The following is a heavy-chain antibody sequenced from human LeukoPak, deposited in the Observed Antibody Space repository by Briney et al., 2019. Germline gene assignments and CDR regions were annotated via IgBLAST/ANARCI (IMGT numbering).Heavy chain of an antibody. Sequence: GESLKISCKGSGYSFTSYWITWVRQMPGKCLEWMGRIDPSDSYTNYSPSFQGHVTISADKSISTAYLQWSSLKASDTAIYYCARHENIFSTFDMWGQGTMVTVSS. J-gene: IGHJ3*02. V-gene: IGHV5-10-1*01. CDR2: IDPSDSYT. CDR1: GYSFTSYW. CDR3: ARHENIFSTFDM. D-gene: IGHD3-9*01.